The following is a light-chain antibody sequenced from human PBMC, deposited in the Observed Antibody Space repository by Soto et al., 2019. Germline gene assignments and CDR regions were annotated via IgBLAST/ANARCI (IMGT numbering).Light chain of an antibody. J-gene: IGKJ2*01. CDR3: QQYNSYSPYT. CDR1: QSISSW. Sequence: DIQMTQSPSTLSASVGDRVTITCRASQSISSWLAWYQQKPGKAPKLLIYKASSIESGVPSRFSGSGSGTEFTLTINSLQPDDFATYYCQQYNSYSPYTFGQGTKLEIK. V-gene: IGKV1-5*03. CDR2: KAS.